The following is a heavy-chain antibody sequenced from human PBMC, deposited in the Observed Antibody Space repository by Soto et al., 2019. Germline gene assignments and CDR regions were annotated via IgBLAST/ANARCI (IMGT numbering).Heavy chain of an antibody. CDR3: ARGNSDFWRGYMDV. V-gene: IGHV3-13*01. CDR2: IGVVGDT. CDR1: RFTFSDYD. J-gene: IGHJ6*03. Sequence: GGSLRLSCAASRFTFSDYDLHWVRQAPGKGLEWVAAIGVVGDTYYVDSVKGRFTITRENAKNSLYLQMSSLRAGDTAVYYCARGNSDFWRGYMDVWGKGTTVTVSS. D-gene: IGHD3-3*01.